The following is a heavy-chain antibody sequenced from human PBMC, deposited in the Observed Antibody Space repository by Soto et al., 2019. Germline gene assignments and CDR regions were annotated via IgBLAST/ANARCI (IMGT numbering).Heavy chain of an antibody. V-gene: IGHV3-23*01. CDR1: GLTFSSYA. Sequence: EVQLLESGGGLVQPGGSLRLSCAASGLTFSSYAMTWVRQAPGQGLEWVSGISGSGGTKYYADSVKGRFTISRDNSKNTLFLQMNSLRAEDTAVYYCAKNDFGDYYYYMDVWGKGATVTVSS. J-gene: IGHJ6*03. CDR2: ISGSGGTK. D-gene: IGHD4-17*01. CDR3: AKNDFGDYYYYMDV.